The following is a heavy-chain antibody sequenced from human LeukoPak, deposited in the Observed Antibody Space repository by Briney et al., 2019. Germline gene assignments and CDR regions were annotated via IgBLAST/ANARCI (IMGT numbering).Heavy chain of an antibody. D-gene: IGHD3-3*01. CDR1: GFTVSNNY. CDR2: IYSGNRT. V-gene: IGHV3-66*04. Sequence: GGSLRLSCAASGFTVSNNYMTWVRQAPGKGLERVSVIYSGNRTKYADSVKGRFIISRDNSKNTLLFQMNSLRAEDTAVYYCARLTSGNGLDVWGRGTTVTVS. J-gene: IGHJ6*02. CDR3: ARLTSGNGLDV.